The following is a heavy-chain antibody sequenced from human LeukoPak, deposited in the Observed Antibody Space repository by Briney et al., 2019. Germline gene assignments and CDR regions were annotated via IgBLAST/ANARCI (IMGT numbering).Heavy chain of an antibody. D-gene: IGHD3-22*01. CDR2: ISSNGGST. CDR3: ARWRNSSGYYYDD. J-gene: IGHJ4*02. CDR1: GFTFSSYT. V-gene: IGHV3-64*01. Sequence: PGGSLRLSCAASGFTFSSYTMHWVRQAPGKGLEYVSAISSNGGSTYYVNSVKGRFTISRDNSKNTLYLQMGSLRAEDMAVYYCARWRNSSGYYYDDWGQGTLVTVSS.